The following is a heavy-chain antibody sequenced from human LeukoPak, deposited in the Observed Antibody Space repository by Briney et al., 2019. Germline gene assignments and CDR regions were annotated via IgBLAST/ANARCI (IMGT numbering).Heavy chain of an antibody. J-gene: IGHJ3*02. CDR3: ARDPGFRYGYGTFDI. CDR1: GFTFSSYA. V-gene: IGHV3-30-3*01. D-gene: IGHD5-18*01. Sequence: AGGSLRLSCAASGFTFSSYAMHWVSQTPGKGLEWVAVISYDGSNKYYADSVKGRFTISRDNSGNTLHLQMNSLGAEDTAVYYCARDPGFRYGYGTFDIWGQGTMVTVSS. CDR2: ISYDGSNK.